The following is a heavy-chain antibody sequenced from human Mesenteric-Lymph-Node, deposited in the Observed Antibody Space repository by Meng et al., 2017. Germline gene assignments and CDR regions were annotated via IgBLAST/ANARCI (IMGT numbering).Heavy chain of an antibody. CDR2: ISSSGSTI. CDR1: GFTFSDHY. D-gene: IGHD3-22*01. J-gene: IGHJ4*02. CDR3: ARADYYDSSGYLYFDY. V-gene: IGHV3-11*04. Sequence: GESLKISCAASGFTFSDHYMDWVRQAPGKGLEWVSYISSSGSTIYYADSVKGRFTISRDNAKNSLYLQMNSLRAEDTAVYYCARADYYDSSGYLYFDYWGQGTLVTVSS.